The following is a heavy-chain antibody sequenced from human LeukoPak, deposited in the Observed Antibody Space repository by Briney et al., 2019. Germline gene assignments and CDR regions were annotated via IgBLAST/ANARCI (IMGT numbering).Heavy chain of an antibody. CDR1: GDSISSYY. CDR2: IHPSGST. CDR3: ARQIAAADIDY. J-gene: IGHJ4*02. V-gene: IGHV4-4*07. Sequence: SETLSLTCTVSGDSISSYYWSWVRQPAGKGLEWIGRIHPSGSTNYNPSLKSRVTISVDTSKNQFSLKLSSVTAADTAVYYCARQIAAADIDYWGQGTLVTVSS. D-gene: IGHD6-13*01.